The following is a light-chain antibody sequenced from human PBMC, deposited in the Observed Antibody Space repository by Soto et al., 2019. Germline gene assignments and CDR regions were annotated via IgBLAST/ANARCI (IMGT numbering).Light chain of an antibody. V-gene: IGLV2-23*01. J-gene: IGLJ1*01. CDR2: EGF. Sequence: SGLTQPASVSGSPGQSITSSCTGTSSDVGSGNVVSWYQHYPGKAPQLMIYEGFKRPSGVSSRFSGSKSGNTASLTISGLQAEDEAEYYCCSHAGRNTYVFGTGTKVTVL. CDR3: CSHAGRNTYV. CDR1: SSDVGSGNV.